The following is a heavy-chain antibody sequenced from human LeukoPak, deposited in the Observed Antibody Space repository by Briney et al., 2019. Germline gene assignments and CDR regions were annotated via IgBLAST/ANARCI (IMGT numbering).Heavy chain of an antibody. D-gene: IGHD5-12*01. Sequence: SVKVSCKASGGTFSSYAISWVRQAPGQGLEWMGRIIPILGIANYAQKFQGRVTITADKSTSTAYMELSSLRSEDTAVYYCARDQAVATISPLVYWGQGTLVTVSS. CDR2: IIPILGIA. J-gene: IGHJ4*02. V-gene: IGHV1-69*04. CDR1: GGTFSSYA. CDR3: ARDQAVATISPLVY.